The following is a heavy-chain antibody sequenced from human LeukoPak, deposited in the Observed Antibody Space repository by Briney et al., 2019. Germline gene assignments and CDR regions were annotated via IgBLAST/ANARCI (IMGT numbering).Heavy chain of an antibody. CDR1: GASINTYY. CDR3: ASAPYHYSMDV. V-gene: IGHV4-59*01. J-gene: IGHJ6*03. Sequence: SETLSLTCTVSGASINTYYWSWIRQPPGKGLEWIGYNHYNGGTNYNPSLKRRVTISIDTTKNQFSLKLSSVTAADTSVYYSASAPYHYSMDVWGRGTTVTVSS. CDR2: NHYNGGT.